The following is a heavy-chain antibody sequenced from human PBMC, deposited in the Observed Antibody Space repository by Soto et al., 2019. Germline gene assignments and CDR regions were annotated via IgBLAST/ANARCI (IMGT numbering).Heavy chain of an antibody. CDR2: IVVGSGNT. CDR1: GFTFTSSA. CDR3: AAGISLAGTTDYYGMDV. J-gene: IGHJ6*02. Sequence: SVQVSCKASGFTFTSSAVQWVRQARGQRLEWIGWIVVGSGNTNYAQKFQERVTITRDMSTSTAYMELSSLRSEDTAVYYCAAGISLAGTTDYYGMDVWGQGTTVTVSS. D-gene: IGHD1-1*01. V-gene: IGHV1-58*01.